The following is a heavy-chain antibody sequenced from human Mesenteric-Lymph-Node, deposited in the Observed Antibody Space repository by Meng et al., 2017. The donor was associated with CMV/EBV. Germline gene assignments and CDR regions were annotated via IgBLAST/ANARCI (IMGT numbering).Heavy chain of an antibody. Sequence: RGSLRLSCAASGFTFRDYFMSWIRQAPGKGLEWVSYITSSGSTIYYADSVKGRFTISRDNAKNSLYLQMNSLRAEDTAVYYCARDRSGYFYGMDVWGQGTTVTVSS. CDR2: ITSSGSTI. D-gene: IGHD1-26*01. CDR3: ARDRSGYFYGMDV. CDR1: GFTFRDYF. V-gene: IGHV3-11*04. J-gene: IGHJ6*02.